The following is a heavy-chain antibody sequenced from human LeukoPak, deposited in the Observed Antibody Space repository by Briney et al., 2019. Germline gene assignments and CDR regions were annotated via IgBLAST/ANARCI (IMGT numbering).Heavy chain of an antibody. Sequence: PSETLSLTCAVYGGSFSGYYWSWIRQPPGKGLEWIGEINHSGSTNYNPSLKSRVTISVDTSKNQFSLKLSSVTAADTAVYYCARRKHDYVWGSYLHIDYWGQGTLVTVSS. V-gene: IGHV4-34*01. CDR1: GGSFSGYY. CDR2: INHSGST. CDR3: ARRKHDYVWGSYLHIDY. J-gene: IGHJ4*02. D-gene: IGHD3-16*02.